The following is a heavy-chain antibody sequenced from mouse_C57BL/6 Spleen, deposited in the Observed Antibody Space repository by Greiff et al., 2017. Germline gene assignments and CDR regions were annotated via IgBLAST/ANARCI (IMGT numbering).Heavy chain of an antibody. D-gene: IGHD2-4*01. J-gene: IGHJ2*01. V-gene: IGHV1-82*01. Sequence: QVQLKESGPELVKPGASVKISCKASGYAFSSSWMNWVKQRPGKGLEWIGRIYPGDGGTNYNGKFKGKATLTADKSSSTAYMQLSSLTSEDSAVXFCARGDDYIFDYWGQGTTLTVSS. CDR3: ARGDDYIFDY. CDR2: IYPGDGGT. CDR1: GYAFSSSW.